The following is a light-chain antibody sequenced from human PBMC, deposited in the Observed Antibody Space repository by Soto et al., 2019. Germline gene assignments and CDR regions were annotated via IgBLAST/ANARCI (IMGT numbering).Light chain of an antibody. J-gene: IGKJ1*01. CDR3: QQYNNWPQT. V-gene: IGKV3-15*01. CDR1: QTINNN. Sequence: VMTQAPATLSVSPGEMATLSFSASQTINNNIAWYQLKDGQVPRLLIYGASTRATDIPARFSGSGSGTEFTLTISSLQSEDFAEYHCQQYNNWPQTFGQGTKVDIK. CDR2: GAS.